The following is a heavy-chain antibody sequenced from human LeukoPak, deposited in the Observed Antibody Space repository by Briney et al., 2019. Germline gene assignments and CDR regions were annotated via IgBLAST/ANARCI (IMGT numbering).Heavy chain of an antibody. CDR1: GYTFTSHD. CDR3: ARIIFAGLRAFDK. J-gene: IGHJ3*02. D-gene: IGHD3-10*01. V-gene: IGHV1-8*01. CDR2: MNPNNGKA. Sequence: GASVKVSCKTSGYTFTSHDIHWVRQATGQDLDWLGWMNPNNGKAAYAQKFQGRITMTRNTAIRTAYMELNSLTSEDTAIYYCARIIFAGLRAFDKWGQGTMVTVSS.